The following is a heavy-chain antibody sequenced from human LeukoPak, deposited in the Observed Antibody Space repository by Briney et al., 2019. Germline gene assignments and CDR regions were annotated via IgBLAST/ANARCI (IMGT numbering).Heavy chain of an antibody. J-gene: IGHJ4*02. CDR1: GFTFDDYA. CDR3: ARESDRHHDLWSGYLALDY. D-gene: IGHD3-3*01. CDR2: ISWNSGSI. Sequence: GGSLRLSCAASGFTFDDYAMHWVRQAPGKGLEWVSGISWNSGSIGYADSVKGRFTISRDDAKNSLDLQMNSLRAEDTAVYYCARESDRHHDLWSGYLALDYWGQGTRVTVSS. V-gene: IGHV3-9*01.